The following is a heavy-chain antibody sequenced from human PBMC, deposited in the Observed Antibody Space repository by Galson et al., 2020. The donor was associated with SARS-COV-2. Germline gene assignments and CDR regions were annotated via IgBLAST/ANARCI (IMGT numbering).Heavy chain of an antibody. CDR1: GFTISSYE. CDR2: ISSSGSTI. V-gene: IGHV3-48*03. D-gene: IGHD3-3*01. CDR3: ARVRCLEDFLIDI. J-gene: IGHJ3*02. Sequence: GGSLRLSCTASGFTISSYEMNWVRQAPRKGLEWVSYISSSGSTIYYADSVKGRFTISRDNAKNSLYLQMNSLRADDTAGYYCARVRCLEDFLIDIWGQGTMVTVSS.